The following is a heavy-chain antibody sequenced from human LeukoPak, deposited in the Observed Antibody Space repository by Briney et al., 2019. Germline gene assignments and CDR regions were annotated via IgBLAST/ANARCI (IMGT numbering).Heavy chain of an antibody. CDR3: AKAELGVDTFFDY. CDR2: LSGSGAGT. CDR1: GFTFSDYA. J-gene: IGHJ4*02. D-gene: IGHD3-3*01. V-gene: IGHV3-23*01. Sequence: GRSLRLSCAASGFTFSDYALGWVRQAPGRGLEWVATLSGSGAGTYYSDSVQGRFTISRDNSKRTLFLQMNSLRAEDTAFYYCAKAELGVDTFFDYWGQGTLVTVSS.